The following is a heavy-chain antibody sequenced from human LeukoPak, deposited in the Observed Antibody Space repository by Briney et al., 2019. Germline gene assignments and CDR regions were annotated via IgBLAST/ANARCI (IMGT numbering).Heavy chain of an antibody. D-gene: IGHD6-13*01. J-gene: IGHJ4*02. CDR1: GGSLSGYY. Sequence: SETLSLTCAVYGGSLSGYYWSWIRQPPGKGLEWIGEINHSGSTNYNPSLKSRVTISVDTSKNQFSLKLSSVTAADTAVYYCATTRRSSSWYGGNYWGQGTLVTVSS. CDR2: INHSGST. CDR3: ATTRRSSSWYGGNY. V-gene: IGHV4-34*01.